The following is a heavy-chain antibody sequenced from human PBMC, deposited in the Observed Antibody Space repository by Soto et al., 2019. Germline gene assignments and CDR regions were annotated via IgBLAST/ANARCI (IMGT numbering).Heavy chain of an antibody. D-gene: IGHD5-18*01. V-gene: IGHV4-31*03. CDR2: IYYSGTT. J-gene: IGHJ4*02. CDR1: GVSISSGGYY. CDR3: ASRDVDTTLVGRDY. Sequence: QVQLQESGPGLVKPSQTLSLTCTVSGVSISSGGYYWSWIRQHPGKGLEWIGFIYYSGTTYYNPSLKIRVSMSVDTSKNQFSLKLNSVTAADTAVYYCASRDVDTTLVGRDYWGQGTLATVSS.